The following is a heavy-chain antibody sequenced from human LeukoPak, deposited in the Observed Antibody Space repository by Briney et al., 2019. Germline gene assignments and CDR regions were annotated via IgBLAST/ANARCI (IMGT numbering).Heavy chain of an antibody. J-gene: IGHJ3*02. D-gene: IGHD6-19*01. CDR3: ARRTSIAVTGTPAFDI. CDR1: GFTFSSYE. Sequence: PGGSLRLSCGASGFTFSSYEMNRVRQAPGKGLEWVSSISGGSGYIYYADSVKGRFTISRDNAKNSLYLQMNSLRAEDTAVYYCARRTSIAVTGTPAFDIWGQGTMVTVSS. V-gene: IGHV3-21*01. CDR2: ISGGSGYI.